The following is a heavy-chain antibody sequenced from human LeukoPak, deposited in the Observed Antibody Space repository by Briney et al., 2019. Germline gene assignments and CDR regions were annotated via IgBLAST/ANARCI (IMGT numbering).Heavy chain of an antibody. V-gene: IGHV3-21*01. CDR1: GFTLSSYS. J-gene: IGHJ4*02. CDR2: ISSSSSYI. D-gene: IGHD3-10*01. Sequence: GRSLRLSCAASGFTLSSYSMNWVRHAPAKGLEWVSSISSSSSYIYYADSVKGRFTISRDNAKNSLYLQMNSLRAEDTAVYYCARDRRFSEKDYWGQGTLVTVSS. CDR3: ARDRRFSEKDY.